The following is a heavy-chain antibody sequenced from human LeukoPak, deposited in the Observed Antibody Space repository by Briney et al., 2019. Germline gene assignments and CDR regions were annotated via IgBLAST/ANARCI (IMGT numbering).Heavy chain of an antibody. V-gene: IGHV4-59*01. CDR2: IYYSGST. J-gene: IGHJ4*02. Sequence: SETLSLTCTVSGGSISSYYWSWIRQPPGKGLEWIGYIYYSGSTNYNPSLKSRVTISVDTSKNQFSLKLSSVTAADTAVYHCARGHEAFDYWGQGTLVTVSS. CDR3: ARGHEAFDY. CDR1: GGSISSYY.